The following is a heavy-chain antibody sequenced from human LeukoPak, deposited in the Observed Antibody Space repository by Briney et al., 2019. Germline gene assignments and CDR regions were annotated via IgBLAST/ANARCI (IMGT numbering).Heavy chain of an antibody. Sequence: GGSLRLSCAASGFTFNNYGMHWVRQAPGKGLEWVAVIFYDASNKYYADSVKGRFTISRDNSKNTLYLQMNSLRAEDTAVYYCAKAERGIVGADYYFDYWGQGTLVTVSS. J-gene: IGHJ4*02. CDR3: AKAERGIVGADYYFDY. CDR1: GFTFNNYG. D-gene: IGHD1-26*01. CDR2: IFYDASNK. V-gene: IGHV3-30*19.